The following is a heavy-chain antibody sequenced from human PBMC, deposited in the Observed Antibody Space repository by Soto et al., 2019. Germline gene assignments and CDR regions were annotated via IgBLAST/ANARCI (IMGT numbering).Heavy chain of an antibody. Sequence: EEQVVESGGGLVQPGGSLRLSCVASGFTFRSYWMSWVRQAPGKGLEWVANIKQDGNERHYMDSVKGRFTISRDNAKNSLDLLMNSLKPEDTAVYYCARDGPLSSPTSGWFDPWGQGTLVIVSS. V-gene: IGHV3-7*05. CDR3: ARDGPLSSPTSGWFDP. CDR2: IKQDGNER. D-gene: IGHD2-2*01. J-gene: IGHJ5*02. CDR1: GFTFRSYW.